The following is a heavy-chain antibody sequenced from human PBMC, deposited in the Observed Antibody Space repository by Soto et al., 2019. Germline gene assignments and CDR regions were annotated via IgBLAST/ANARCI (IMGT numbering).Heavy chain of an antibody. Sequence: ASVKVSCKASGYSFTNNDVSWVRQATGQGLEWMGWMNPGSGDTGYAQKFQGRVTMTRDISTATAYMELSSLRSDDTATYYCARMATFGSLIRFDPWGQGTLVTVSS. CDR2: MNPGSGDT. CDR1: GYSFTNND. J-gene: IGHJ5*02. D-gene: IGHD3-16*01. V-gene: IGHV1-8*01. CDR3: ARMATFGSLIRFDP.